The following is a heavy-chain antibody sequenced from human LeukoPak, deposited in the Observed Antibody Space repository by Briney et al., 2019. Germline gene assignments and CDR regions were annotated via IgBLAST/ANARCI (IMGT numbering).Heavy chain of an antibody. J-gene: IGHJ4*02. CDR1: GFTFSSYG. Sequence: PGGSLRLSCAASGFTFSSYGMHWVRQAPGKGLEWVAVIWYDGSNKYYADSVKGRYTISGDNSKNTLYLLMNSLRAGDTAVYYCARMYSSGWYYFDYWGQGTLVTVSS. V-gene: IGHV3-33*01. CDR3: ARMYSSGWYYFDY. CDR2: IWYDGSNK. D-gene: IGHD6-19*01.